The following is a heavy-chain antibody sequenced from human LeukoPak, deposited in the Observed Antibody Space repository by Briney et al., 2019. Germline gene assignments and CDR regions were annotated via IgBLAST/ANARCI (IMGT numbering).Heavy chain of an antibody. CDR1: GFTFSSYS. CDR2: ISSSSSYI. CDR3: ARVKSSDFWSGYYMSYYYGMDV. V-gene: IGHV3-21*04. J-gene: IGHJ6*02. D-gene: IGHD3-3*01. Sequence: GGSLRLSCAASGFTFSSYSMNWVRQAPGKGLEWVSSISSSSSYIYYADSVKGRFVISRDNAKNSLYLQMNSLRAEDTAVYYCARVKSSDFWSGYYMSYYYGMDVWGQGTTVTVSS.